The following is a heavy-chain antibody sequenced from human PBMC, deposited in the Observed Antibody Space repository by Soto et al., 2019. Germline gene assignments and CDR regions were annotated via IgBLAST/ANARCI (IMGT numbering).Heavy chain of an antibody. CDR1: GGSISSSSYY. V-gene: IGHV4-39*01. CDR2: IYYSGST. CDR3: ADGDYRGYFQH. J-gene: IGHJ1*01. Sequence: SETLSLTCTVSGGSISSSSYYWGWIRQPPGKGLEWIGSIYYSGSTYYNPSLKSRVTISVDTSKNQFSLKLSSVTAADTAVYYCADGDYRGYFQHWGQGTLVTVSS. D-gene: IGHD4-17*01.